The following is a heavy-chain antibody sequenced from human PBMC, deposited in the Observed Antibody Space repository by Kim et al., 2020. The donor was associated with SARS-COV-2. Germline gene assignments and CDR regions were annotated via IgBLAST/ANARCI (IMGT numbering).Heavy chain of an antibody. CDR1: GGSFSGYY. D-gene: IGHD3-10*02. Sequence: SETLSLTCAVYGGSFSGYYWSWIRQPPGKGLEWIGEINHSGRTNYNPSLKSRVTISVDTSKNQFSLKRTSVTAADTAVYYCARILSNTSCSGSHYCHLWG. V-gene: IGHV4-34*01. CDR2: INHSGRT. CDR3: ARILSNTSCSGSHYCHL. J-gene: IGHJ2*01.